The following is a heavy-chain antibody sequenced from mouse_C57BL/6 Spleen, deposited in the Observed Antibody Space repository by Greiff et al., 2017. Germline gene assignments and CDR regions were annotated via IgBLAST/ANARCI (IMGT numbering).Heavy chain of an antibody. V-gene: IGHV1-55*01. CDR3: AKDSSGYPFYAMDY. J-gene: IGHJ4*01. Sequence: QVQLKQPGAELVKPGASVKMSCKASGYTFTSYWITWVKQRPGQGLEWIGDIYPGSGSTNYNEKFKSKATLTVDTSSSTAYMQLSSLTSEDSAVYYCAKDSSGYPFYAMDYWGQGTSVTVSS. CDR1: GYTFTSYW. D-gene: IGHD3-2*02. CDR2: IYPGSGST.